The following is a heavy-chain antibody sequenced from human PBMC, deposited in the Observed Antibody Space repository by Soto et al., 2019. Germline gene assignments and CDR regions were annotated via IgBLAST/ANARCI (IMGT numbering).Heavy chain of an antibody. CDR2: IYPGDSDT. J-gene: IGHJ5*02. CDR1: GYSFTSYW. V-gene: IGHV5-51*01. Sequence: GESLKISCKGSGYSFTSYWIGWVRQMPGKGLEWMGIIYPGDSDTRYSPSFQGQVTISVDKSISTAYLQWSSLKASDTAMYYCARQDSSGIRLNWFDPWGQGTLVTVSS. CDR3: ARQDSSGIRLNWFDP. D-gene: IGHD3-22*01.